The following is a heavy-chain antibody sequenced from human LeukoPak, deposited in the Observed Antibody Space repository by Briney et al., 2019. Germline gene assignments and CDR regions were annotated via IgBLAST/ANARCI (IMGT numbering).Heavy chain of an antibody. CDR3: ARLNRGVIIDFDY. J-gene: IGHJ4*02. CDR1: GVSFSGYY. Sequence: SETLSLTCAVYGVSFSGYYWSWIRQPPGKGLEWIGEINHSGSTNYNPSLKSRVTISVDTSKNQFSLKLSSVTAADTAVYYCARLNRGVIIDFDYRGQGTLVTVSS. D-gene: IGHD3-10*01. V-gene: IGHV4-34*01. CDR2: INHSGST.